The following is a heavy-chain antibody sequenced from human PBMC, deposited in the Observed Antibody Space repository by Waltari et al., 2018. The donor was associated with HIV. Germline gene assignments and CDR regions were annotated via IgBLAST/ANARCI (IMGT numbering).Heavy chain of an antibody. CDR1: GVSISSYH. CDR3: ARDGTPYYYDSSGYGDWFDP. Sequence: QVQLQESGPGLVKPSETLSLTCTVSGVSISSYHWSWIMQPPGKGLEWIGYIYYSGRTNYNPTLKSRVTISVDTSKNQFSLKLSSVTAADTAVYYCARDGTPYYYDSSGYGDWFDPWGQGTLVTVSS. D-gene: IGHD3-22*01. J-gene: IGHJ5*02. V-gene: IGHV4-59*01. CDR2: IYYSGRT.